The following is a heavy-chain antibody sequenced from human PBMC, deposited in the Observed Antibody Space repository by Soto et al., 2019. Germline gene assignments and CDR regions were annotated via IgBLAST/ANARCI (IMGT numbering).Heavy chain of an antibody. CDR3: ASPKIAFYNWFDP. CDR2: IYYSGST. J-gene: IGHJ5*02. V-gene: IGHV4-39*01. D-gene: IGHD3-3*02. CDR1: GGSISSSSYY. Sequence: QLQLQESGPGLVKPSETLSLTCTVSGGSISSSSYYWGWIRQPPGKGLEWIGSIYYSGSTYYNPSLKCRVTISVDTSKNLFSLKRSSVTAADTAVYYCASPKIAFYNWFDPWGQGTLVTVSS.